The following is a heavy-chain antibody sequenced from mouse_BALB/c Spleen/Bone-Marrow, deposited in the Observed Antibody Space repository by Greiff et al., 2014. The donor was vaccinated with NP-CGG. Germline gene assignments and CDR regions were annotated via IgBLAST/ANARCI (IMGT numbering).Heavy chain of an antibody. V-gene: IGHV1-82*01. Sequence: VQVVESGPELVKPGASVKISCKGSGHAFSSSWMNWVKWRPGQGLEWIGRIYPGDGETNYNGKFKGKATLTADKSSSTAYMQLSSLTSVDAAVYFCGTTVVAPMDYWGQGTSVTVSS. J-gene: IGHJ4*01. CDR3: GTTVVAPMDY. D-gene: IGHD1-1*01. CDR1: GHAFSSSW. CDR2: IYPGDGET.